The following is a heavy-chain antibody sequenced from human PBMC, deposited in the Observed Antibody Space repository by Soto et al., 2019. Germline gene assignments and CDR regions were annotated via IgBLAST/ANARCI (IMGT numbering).Heavy chain of an antibody. D-gene: IGHD5-18*01. Sequence: ASVKVSCKASGYTFTHYYIHWVRQAPGQGLEWMGIINPNGGITTYAQKFRAGFTMTRDTSTSTVYLELSSLRSEDSAIYYCATSVNSAMAFDYWGQGTLVTVS. V-gene: IGHV1-46*01. CDR1: GYTFTHYY. CDR2: INPNGGIT. CDR3: ATSVNSAMAFDY. J-gene: IGHJ4*02.